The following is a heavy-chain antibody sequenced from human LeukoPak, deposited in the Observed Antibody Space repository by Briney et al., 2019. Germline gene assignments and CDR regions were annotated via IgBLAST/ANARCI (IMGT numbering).Heavy chain of an antibody. CDR1: GYTFTSYD. Sequence: ASVKVSCKASGYTFTSYDINWVRQATGQGLEWMGWMNPNSGNTGYAQKFQGRVTMTRNTSISTAYMELSSLRSEDTAVYYCARGKLVTHQLDYWGQGTLVTVSS. CDR3: ARGKLVTHQLDY. CDR2: MNPNSGNT. V-gene: IGHV1-8*01. D-gene: IGHD6-13*01. J-gene: IGHJ4*02.